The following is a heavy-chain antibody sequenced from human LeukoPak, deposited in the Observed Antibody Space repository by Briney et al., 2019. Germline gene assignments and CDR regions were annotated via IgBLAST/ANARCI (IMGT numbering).Heavy chain of an antibody. CDR2: ISGSGGST. J-gene: IGHJ4*02. Sequence: GGSLRLSCAASGFTFSSYAMSWVRQAPGRGLEWVSAISGSGGSTYYADSVKGRFTISRDNSKNTLYLQMNSLRAEDTAVYYCAKDLYYYDSSGYYAFDYWGQGTLVTVSS. V-gene: IGHV3-23*01. CDR1: GFTFSSYA. D-gene: IGHD3-22*01. CDR3: AKDLYYYDSSGYYAFDY.